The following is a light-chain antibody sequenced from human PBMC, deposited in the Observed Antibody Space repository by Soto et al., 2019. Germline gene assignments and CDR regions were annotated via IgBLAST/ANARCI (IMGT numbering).Light chain of an antibody. Sequence: QSALAQPASVSGSPGQSIAISCTGTSSDVGSYNSVSWYQQHPGKAPKLIIYEGYKRPSGVPDRFSGSKSGNTASLTISGLQAEDEADYYCCSYVGDPYVFGTGTKVTVL. CDR2: EGY. CDR3: CSYVGDPYV. V-gene: IGLV2-23*01. J-gene: IGLJ1*01. CDR1: SSDVGSYNS.